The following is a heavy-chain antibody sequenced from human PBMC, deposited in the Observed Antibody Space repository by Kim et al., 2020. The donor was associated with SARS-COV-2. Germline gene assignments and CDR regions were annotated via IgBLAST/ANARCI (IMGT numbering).Heavy chain of an antibody. J-gene: IGHJ4*02. CDR1: GFTFSDYY. CDR3: ARERRDGYNSLYYFDY. V-gene: IGHV3-11*01. Sequence: GGSLRLSCAASGFTFSDYYMSWIRQAPGKGLEWVSYISSSGSTIYYADSVKGRFTISRDNAKNSLYLQMNSLRAEDTAVYYCARERRDGYNSLYYFDYWGQGTLVTVSS. CDR2: ISSSGSTI. D-gene: IGHD5-12*01.